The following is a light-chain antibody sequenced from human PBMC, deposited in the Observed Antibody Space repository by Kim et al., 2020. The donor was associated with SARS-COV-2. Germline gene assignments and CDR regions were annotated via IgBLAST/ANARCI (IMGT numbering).Light chain of an antibody. J-gene: IGKJ2*01. CDR3: QQYTTSPPAYT. CDR1: QSISSEF. V-gene: IGKV3-20*01. CDR2: VAS. Sequence: PGESAPLSCRASQSISSEFLAWYQQISGQPPRLLIFVASNRAAGIPDRFSGGGSGTDFTLTITRLEPADSAVYYCQQYTTSPPAYTFGQGTKLEI.